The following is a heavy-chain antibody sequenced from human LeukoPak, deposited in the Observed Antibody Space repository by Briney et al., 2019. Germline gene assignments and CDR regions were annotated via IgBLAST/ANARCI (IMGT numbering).Heavy chain of an antibody. D-gene: IGHD2-2*01. CDR2: IYYSGST. CDR3: ARDWVPVPAANYYYGMDV. V-gene: IGHV4-59*01. CDR1: GGSFSGYY. J-gene: IGHJ6*02. Sequence: PSENLSLTCAVYGGSFSGYYWSWIRQPPGKGLEWIGYIYYSGSTNYNPSLKSRVTISVDTSKNQFSLKLSSVTAADTAVYYCARDWVPVPAANYYYGMDVWGQGTTVTVSS.